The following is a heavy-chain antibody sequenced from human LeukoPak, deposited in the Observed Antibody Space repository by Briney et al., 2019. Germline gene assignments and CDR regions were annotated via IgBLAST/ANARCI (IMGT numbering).Heavy chain of an antibody. D-gene: IGHD4-17*01. CDR1: GGSISSSSYY. V-gene: IGHV4-39*01. J-gene: IGHJ6*03. CDR2: LYYSGTT. Sequence: SETLSLTCTVSGGSISSSSYYWAWIRQSPGKGLEWIGSLYYSGTTYHNPSLKSRVTISVDTSKNHFSLKLSSVTAADTAVYYCARLDYGPLGYMDVWGKGTTVTVSS. CDR3: ARLDYGPLGYMDV.